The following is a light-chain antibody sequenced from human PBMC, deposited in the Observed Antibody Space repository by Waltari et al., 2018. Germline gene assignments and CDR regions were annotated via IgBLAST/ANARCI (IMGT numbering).Light chain of an antibody. V-gene: IGLV2-23*01. J-gene: IGLJ3*02. CDR3: CSYAGSGSWV. CDR2: EAS. CDR1: SRDVGPYNL. Sequence: QSALTQPASVSGSPGQSISISCIGTSRDVGPYNLVSWYQHHPGKAPKLIVFEASKQPSWVSNRFSGSKAANTASLIISGLQADDESDYYCCSYAGSGSWVFGGGTKVTVI.